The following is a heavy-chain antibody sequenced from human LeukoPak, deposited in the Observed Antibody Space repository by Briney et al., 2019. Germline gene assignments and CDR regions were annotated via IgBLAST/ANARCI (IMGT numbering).Heavy chain of an antibody. CDR1: GGSFSGYY. V-gene: IGHV4-34*01. D-gene: IGHD3-16*01. J-gene: IGHJ5*02. Sequence: KSSETLSLTCAVYGGSFSGYYWSWLRHPPGKGLEWIGEINHSGSTNYNPSLKSRVTISVDTSKNQFSLKLSSVTAADTAVYYCARGYDYVKDWFDPWGQGTLVTVSS. CDR2: INHSGST. CDR3: ARGYDYVKDWFDP.